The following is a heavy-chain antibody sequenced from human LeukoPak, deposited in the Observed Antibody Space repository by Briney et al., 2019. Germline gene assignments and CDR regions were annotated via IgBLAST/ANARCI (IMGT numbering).Heavy chain of an antibody. CDR2: ISGSGGST. CDR1: GFTFSSYA. V-gene: IGHV3-23*01. CDR3: AKDEGYCSSTSCYFTTGDYYYYYMDV. Sequence: PGGSLRLSCAASGFTFSSYAMSWVRQAPGKGLEWVSAISGSGGSTYYADSVKGRFTISRDNSKNTLYLQMNSLRAEDTAVYYCAKDEGYCSSTSCYFTTGDYYYYYMDVWGKGTTVTVSS. D-gene: IGHD2-2*01. J-gene: IGHJ6*03.